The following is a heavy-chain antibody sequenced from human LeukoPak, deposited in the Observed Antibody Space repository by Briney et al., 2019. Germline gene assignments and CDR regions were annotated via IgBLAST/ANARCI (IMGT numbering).Heavy chain of an antibody. J-gene: IGHJ6*03. CDR2: ISAYNGNT. Sequence: ASVKVSCKASGGTFSSYGISWVRQAPGQGLEWMGWISAYNGNTNYAQKLQGRVTMTTDTSTSTAYMELRSLRSDDTAVYYCARSDYVWGSYRLIYYYHMDVWGKGTTVTVSS. CDR3: ARSDYVWGSYRLIYYYHMDV. V-gene: IGHV1-18*01. CDR1: GGTFSSYG. D-gene: IGHD3-16*02.